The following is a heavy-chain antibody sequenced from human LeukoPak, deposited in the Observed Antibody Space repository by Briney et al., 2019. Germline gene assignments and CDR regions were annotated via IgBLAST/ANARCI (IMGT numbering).Heavy chain of an antibody. D-gene: IGHD4-17*01. CDR3: ARERMTTVTTDYYYYMDV. CDR2: INSNSGGT. J-gene: IGHJ6*03. CDR1: GYTFTGYY. Sequence: ASVKVSCKASGYTFTGYYMHWVRQAPGQGLEWMGRINSNSGGTNYAQKFQGRVTMTRDTSISTAYMELSRLRSDDTAVYYCARERMTTVTTDYYYYMDVWGKGTTVTVSS. V-gene: IGHV1-2*06.